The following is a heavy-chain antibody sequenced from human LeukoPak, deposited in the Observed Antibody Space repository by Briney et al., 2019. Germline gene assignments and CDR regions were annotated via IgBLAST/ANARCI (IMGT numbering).Heavy chain of an antibody. D-gene: IGHD3-22*01. CDR2: INSDGSTT. CDR1: GFTFSSYW. V-gene: IGHV3-74*01. Sequence: PGGSLRLSCAASGFTFSSYWVHWVRQAPGKGLEWVSRINSDGSTTAYADSVKGRFTISRDNAKNTLYLQMNSLRAEDTAVYYCTSRASSDSTFYYFDYWGQGTLVTVSS. J-gene: IGHJ4*02. CDR3: TSRASSDSTFYYFDY.